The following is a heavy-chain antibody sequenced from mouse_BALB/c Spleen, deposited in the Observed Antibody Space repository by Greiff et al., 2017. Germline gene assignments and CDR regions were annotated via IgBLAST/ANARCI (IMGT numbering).Heavy chain of an antibody. CDR2: INPSNGRT. CDR1: GYTFTSYW. Sequence: VQLQQSGAELVKPGASVKLSCKASGYTFTSYWMHWVKQRPGQGLEWIGEINPSNGRTNYNEKFKSKATLTVDKSSSTAYMQLSSLTSEDSAVYYCARRGDDVKAMDYWGQGTSVTVSS. V-gene: IGHV1S81*02. J-gene: IGHJ4*01. CDR3: ARRGDDVKAMDY. D-gene: IGHD2-12*01.